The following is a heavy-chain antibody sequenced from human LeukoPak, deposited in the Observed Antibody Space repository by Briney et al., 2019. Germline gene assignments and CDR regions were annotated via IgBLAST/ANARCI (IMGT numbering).Heavy chain of an antibody. CDR1: GYTSTGYY. Sequence: GASVKVSCKASGYTSTGYYMHWVRQAPGQGLEWMGWINPNSGGTNYAQKFQGRVTMTRDTSISTAYMELSRLRSDDTAVYYCARVLDCSGGSCYSEDYWGQGTLVTVSS. V-gene: IGHV1-2*02. D-gene: IGHD2-15*01. CDR3: ARVLDCSGGSCYSEDY. J-gene: IGHJ4*02. CDR2: INPNSGGT.